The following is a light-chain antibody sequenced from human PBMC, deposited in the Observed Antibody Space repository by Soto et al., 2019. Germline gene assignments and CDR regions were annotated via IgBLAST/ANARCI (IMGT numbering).Light chain of an antibody. Sequence: QSVLTQPPSVSGAPGQTVTISCTGTSSNIGAGYDVHWYQQVPGTAPKLLIYAHNNRPSGPPDRFSGSRSGTLASPAITGPQAEDEADYYFQSYDTSLSGSVFGPGTKAPS. J-gene: IGLJ1*01. CDR2: AHN. V-gene: IGLV1-40*01. CDR3: QSYDTSLSGSV. CDR1: SSNIGAGYD.